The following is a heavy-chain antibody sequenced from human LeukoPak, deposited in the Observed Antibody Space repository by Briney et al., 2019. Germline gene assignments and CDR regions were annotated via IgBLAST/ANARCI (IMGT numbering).Heavy chain of an antibody. V-gene: IGHV4-59*08. J-gene: IGHJ4*02. CDR1: GGSFSGYY. CDR2: IYYSGST. CDR3: ARHHPLFFGVVRPIPAFDY. Sequence: PSETLSLTCAVYGGSFSGYYWSWIRQPPGKGLEWIGYIYYSGSTNYNPSLKSRVTISVDTSKNQFSLKLSSVTAADTAVYYCARHHPLFFGVVRPIPAFDYWGQGTLVTVSS. D-gene: IGHD3-3*01.